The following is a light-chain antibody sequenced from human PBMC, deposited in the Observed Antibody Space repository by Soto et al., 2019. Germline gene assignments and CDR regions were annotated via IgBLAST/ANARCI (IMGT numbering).Light chain of an antibody. J-gene: IGLJ2*01. V-gene: IGLV2-14*03. CDR3: SSYPSRTTHVV. CDR1: STDVGGFNY. Sequence: QSALTQPAFVSGSPGRSVTISCTGTSTDVGGFNYVSWYQHLPGRAPKLIIYDVTNRPSGISYRFSASKSGRTASLTISGLQADDEADYYCSSYPSRTTHVVFGGGTQLTVL. CDR2: DVT.